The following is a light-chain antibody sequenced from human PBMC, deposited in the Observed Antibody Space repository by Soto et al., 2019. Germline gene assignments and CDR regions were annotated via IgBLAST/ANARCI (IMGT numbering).Light chain of an antibody. CDR2: LEGSGDY. Sequence: QLVLTQSSSASASLGSSVKLTCTLSSGHRNYIIAWHQQQPGKAPRYLMKLEGSGDYNKGSGVPDRFSGSSSGADRYLIISNLQSEDEADYYCETWDSNVWVFGGGTKLTVL. CDR1: SGHRNYI. J-gene: IGLJ3*02. CDR3: ETWDSNVWV. V-gene: IGLV4-60*03.